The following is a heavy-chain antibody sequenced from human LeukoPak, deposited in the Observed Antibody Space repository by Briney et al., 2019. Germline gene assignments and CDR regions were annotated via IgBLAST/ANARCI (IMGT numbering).Heavy chain of an antibody. CDR1: GFTFSSYG. V-gene: IGHV3-30*18. J-gene: IGHJ3*02. Sequence: GGSLRLSCAASGFTFSSYGMHWVRQAPGKGLEWVAVISYDGSNKYYADSVKGRFTISRDNSKNTLYLQMNSLRAEDTAVYYCAKDHGCCGGNDAFDIWGQGTMLTVSS. D-gene: IGHD2-15*01. CDR2: ISYDGSNK. CDR3: AKDHGCCGGNDAFDI.